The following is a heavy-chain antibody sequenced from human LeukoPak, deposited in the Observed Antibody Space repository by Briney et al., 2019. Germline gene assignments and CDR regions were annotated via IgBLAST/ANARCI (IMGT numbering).Heavy chain of an antibody. J-gene: IGHJ4*02. D-gene: IGHD6-19*01. V-gene: IGHV3-74*01. CDR2: ISGDGTIT. Sequence: GGSLRLSCAASGFTFNGYWMHWVRHAPGKGLVWVSRISGDGTITDYADSVKGRFTISRDNAKNTLFLQMNSLRDDDTAVYYCASLSSGWFSSDYWGQGTLVTVSS. CDR3: ASLSSGWFSSDY. CDR1: GFTFNGYW.